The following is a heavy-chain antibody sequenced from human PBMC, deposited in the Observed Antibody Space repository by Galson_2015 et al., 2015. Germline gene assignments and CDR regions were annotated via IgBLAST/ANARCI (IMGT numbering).Heavy chain of an antibody. J-gene: IGHJ6*03. CDR2: ISSSTTYI. V-gene: IGHV3-21*01. D-gene: IGHD1/OR15-1a*01. CDR3: ARGTERDYMDV. Sequence: SLRLSCAASGLTFSSYTMNWVRQAPGKGLEWVSSISSSTTYIYYPGSVKGRFTISRENAKNSLYLQMNSLRAGDTAVYYCARGTERDYMDVWGKGTTVTVSS. CDR1: GLTFSSYT.